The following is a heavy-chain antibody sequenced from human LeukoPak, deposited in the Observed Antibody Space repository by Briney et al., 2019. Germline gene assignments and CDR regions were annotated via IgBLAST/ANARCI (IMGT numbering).Heavy chain of an antibody. CDR3: AGSSSSWSFDP. CDR1: GGSISSYY. CDR2: IYYSGST. V-gene: IGHV4-59*01. J-gene: IGHJ5*02. Sequence: SETLSLTCTVSGGSISSYYWSWIRQPPGKGLEWIGYIYYSGSTNYNPSLKSRVTISVDTSKNQFSLKLSSVTAADTAVYYCAGSSSSWSFDPWGQGTLVTDSS. D-gene: IGHD6-13*01.